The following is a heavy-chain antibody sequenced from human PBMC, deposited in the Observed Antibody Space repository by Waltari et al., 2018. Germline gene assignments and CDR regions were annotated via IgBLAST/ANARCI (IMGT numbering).Heavy chain of an antibody. CDR1: GGSISSSSYY. CDR3: ARHFGSGSNNWFDP. J-gene: IGHJ5*02. V-gene: IGHV4-39*01. Sequence: QLQLQESGPGLVKPSETLSLTCTVSGGSISSSSYYWGWIRQPPGKGLEWIGSIYYSGSTYYNPSLKSRVTISVDTSKNQFSLKLSSVTAADTAVYYCARHFGSGSNNWFDPWGQGTLVTVSS. D-gene: IGHD3-22*01. CDR2: IYYSGST.